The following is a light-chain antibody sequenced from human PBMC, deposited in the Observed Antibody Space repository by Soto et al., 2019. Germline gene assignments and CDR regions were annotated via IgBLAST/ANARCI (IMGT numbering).Light chain of an antibody. Sequence: EIVLTQSPGTLSLSPGERATLSCRASQSVSSSYLAWYQQKPGQAPRLLIYGASSRATGIPDRFSGSGSGTEFTLTINRLEPEDFAVYYCQDFDSPQWTFGQGTKVEN. CDR1: QSVSSSY. V-gene: IGKV3-20*01. CDR3: QDFDSPQWT. J-gene: IGKJ1*01. CDR2: GAS.